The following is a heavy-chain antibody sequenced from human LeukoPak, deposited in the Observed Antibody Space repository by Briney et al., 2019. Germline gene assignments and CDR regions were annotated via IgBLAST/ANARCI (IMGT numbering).Heavy chain of an antibody. CDR3: ARAPLTIFGVVIINYFDY. D-gene: IGHD3-3*01. CDR2: INPNSGGT. CDR1: GYTFTGYY. V-gene: IGHV1-2*02. J-gene: IGHJ4*02. Sequence: GASVKVSCKASGYTFTGYYMHWVRQAPGQGLEWMGWINPNSGGTNYAQKFQGRVTMTRDTSISTAYMELSRLRSDDTAVYYCARAPLTIFGVVIINYFDYWGQGTLVTVSS.